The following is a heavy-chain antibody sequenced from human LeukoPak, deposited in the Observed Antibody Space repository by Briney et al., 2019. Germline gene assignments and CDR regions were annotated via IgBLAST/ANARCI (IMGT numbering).Heavy chain of an antibody. Sequence: PRGSLTLSCAASGFTFSNSWMNWVRQAPGKGLEWVATISADGSDKDCVDSVKGRFTISRDNAKNSLYLQMNSLRVEDTALYYCAKDLDYTTYGYYFDYWGPGNLGSVSS. J-gene: IGHJ4*02. CDR2: ISADGSDK. CDR1: GFTFSNSW. CDR3: AKDLDYTTYGYYFDY. V-gene: IGHV3-7*01. D-gene: IGHD4-11*01.